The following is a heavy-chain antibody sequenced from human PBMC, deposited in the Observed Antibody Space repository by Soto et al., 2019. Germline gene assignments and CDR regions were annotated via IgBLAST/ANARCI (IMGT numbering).Heavy chain of an antibody. CDR1: GFTFSTYW. Sequence: EVQLVQSGGDLVQPGGSLRLSCVASGFTFSTYWMTWVRQAPGMGLEWVAGIKEDGSEEVYVDSVKGRFSISRDNAKTSLYLQLNSLRAEDTAVYYCATAMSAPCSNFDYGGQGSLVTVSS. D-gene: IGHD2-2*01. V-gene: IGHV3-7*01. J-gene: IGHJ4*02. CDR2: IKEDGSEE. CDR3: ATAMSAPCSNFDY.